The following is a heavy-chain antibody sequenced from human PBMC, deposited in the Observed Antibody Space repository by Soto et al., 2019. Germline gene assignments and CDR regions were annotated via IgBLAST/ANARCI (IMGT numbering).Heavy chain of an antibody. V-gene: IGHV1-2*04. J-gene: IGHJ6*03. D-gene: IGHD1-26*01. CDR1: GYTFTGYY. Sequence: ASVKVSCKASGYTFTGYYMHWVRQAPGQGLEWMGWINPNSGGTNYAQRFQGWVTMTRDTSISTAYMELSRLRSDDTAVYYCAREGYSGFQYYYYYYMDVWGKGTTVTVSS. CDR2: INPNSGGT. CDR3: AREGYSGFQYYYYYYMDV.